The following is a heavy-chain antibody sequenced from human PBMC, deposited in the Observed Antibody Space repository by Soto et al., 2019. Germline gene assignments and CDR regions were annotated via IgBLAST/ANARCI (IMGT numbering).Heavy chain of an antibody. CDR1: GFTFSSYG. Sequence: AGGSLRLSCAASGFTFSSYGMHWVRQAPGKGLEWVAVISYDGSNKYYADSVKGRFTISRDNSKNTLYLQMNSLRAEDTAVYYCAKVGGKEYRIPFLDVWGQGTTVTVSS. J-gene: IGHJ6*02. V-gene: IGHV3-30*18. D-gene: IGHD6-6*01. CDR3: AKVGGKEYRIPFLDV. CDR2: ISYDGSNK.